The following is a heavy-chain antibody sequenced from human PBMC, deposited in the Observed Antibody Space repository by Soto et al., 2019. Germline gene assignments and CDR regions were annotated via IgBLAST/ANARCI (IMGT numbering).Heavy chain of an antibody. V-gene: IGHV1-2*02. Sequence: QVQLVQSGAEVKKPGASVKVSCKASGYTFTGYYMHWVRQAPGQGLEWMGWINPNSGGTNYAQKCQGVVTTTRDTSISTAYMELSRLRSDDTAVYYCARTAGDYAFDYWGQGTLVTVSS. CDR2: INPNSGGT. J-gene: IGHJ4*02. CDR1: GYTFTGYY. CDR3: ARTAGDYAFDY. D-gene: IGHD4-17*01.